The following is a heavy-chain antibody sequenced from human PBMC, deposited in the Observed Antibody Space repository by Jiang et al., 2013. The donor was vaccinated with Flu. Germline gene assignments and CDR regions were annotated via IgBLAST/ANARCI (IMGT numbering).Heavy chain of an antibody. CDR2: ISGSGGST. D-gene: IGHD6-13*01. J-gene: IGHJ3*02. Sequence: ISGSGGSTYYADSVKGRVHPSPETNSKNTLYLQMNSLRAEDTAVYYCAKDPSHPAYSSSWSGAVGAFDIWGQGTMVTVSS. V-gene: IGHV3-23*01. CDR3: AKDPSHPAYSSSWSGAVGAFDI.